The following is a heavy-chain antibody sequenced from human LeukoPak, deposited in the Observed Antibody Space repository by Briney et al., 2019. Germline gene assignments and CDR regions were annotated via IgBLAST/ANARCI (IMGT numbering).Heavy chain of an antibody. CDR1: GFTFSKFG. Sequence: GGSLRLSCIGSGFTFSKFGMSWVRQAPGKGLEWVSIISVSGSSTYYADSVKGRFTIPRDDSRNTLFLQMNSLRAEDTAVYYCARQGGGYYDSYDYWGQGTLVTVSS. CDR2: ISVSGSST. J-gene: IGHJ4*02. CDR3: ARQGGGYYDSYDY. V-gene: IGHV3-23*01. D-gene: IGHD3-22*01.